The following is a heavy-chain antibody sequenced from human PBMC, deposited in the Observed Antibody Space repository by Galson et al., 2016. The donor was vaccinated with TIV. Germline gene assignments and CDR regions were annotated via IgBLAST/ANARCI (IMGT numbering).Heavy chain of an antibody. J-gene: IGHJ4*02. D-gene: IGHD4-17*01. CDR2: IDPRSVAT. Sequence: SVKVSCKASGDTFTGYYVHWVRQAPGQGLEWMGWIDPRSVATNYAQKFQGRVTMTRDTSISTAHMELTRLTPDDTAVYYCARARYGDYFDHWGQGTLVTVSS. CDR3: ARARYGDYFDH. CDR1: GDTFTGYY. V-gene: IGHV1-2*02.